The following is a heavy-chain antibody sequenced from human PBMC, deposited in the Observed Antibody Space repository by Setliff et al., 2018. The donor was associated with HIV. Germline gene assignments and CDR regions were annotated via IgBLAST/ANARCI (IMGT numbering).Heavy chain of an antibody. CDR1: GGSFSGYY. CDR2: MNAGGSI. V-gene: IGHV4-34*01. J-gene: IGHJ4*02. D-gene: IGHD3-16*02. CDR3: ARGFAFGGVIVIPYYFDY. Sequence: SETLSPTCAVYGGSFSGYYWSWLRQPPGKGLEWIGEMNAGGSINDNPSLKSRLTISVDTSKNQFSLKLKSVTAADTAVYYCARGFAFGGVIVIPYYFDYWGQGTLVTVSS.